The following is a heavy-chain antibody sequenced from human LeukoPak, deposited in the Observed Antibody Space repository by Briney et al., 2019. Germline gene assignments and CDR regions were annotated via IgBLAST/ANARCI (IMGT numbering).Heavy chain of an antibody. CDR1: GGSISSSSYF. V-gene: IGHV4-39*07. Sequence: PSETLSLTCTVSGGSISSSSYFWGWIRQPPGKGLEWIGCIFYSGITYYNPSLKSRLTMSVDTSKNQFSLKVSSVTAADTALYYCAGGFLEDASDIWGQGTMVTVSS. CDR2: IFYSGIT. CDR3: AGGFLEDASDI. J-gene: IGHJ3*02. D-gene: IGHD3-3*01.